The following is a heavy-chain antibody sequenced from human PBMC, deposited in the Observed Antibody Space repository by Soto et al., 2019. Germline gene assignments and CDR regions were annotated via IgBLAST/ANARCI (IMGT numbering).Heavy chain of an antibody. D-gene: IGHD2-15*01. J-gene: IGHJ6*02. CDR3: ARELASDIVVVVAAPLGMDV. CDR1: GFTLSDYY. Sequence: LRLSCAASGFTLSDYYMSWIRQAPGKGLEWVSYISSSGSTIYYADSVKGRFTISRDNAKNSLYLQMNSLRAEDTAVYYCARELASDIVVVVAAPLGMDVWGQGTTVTSP. V-gene: IGHV3-11*01. CDR2: ISSSGSTI.